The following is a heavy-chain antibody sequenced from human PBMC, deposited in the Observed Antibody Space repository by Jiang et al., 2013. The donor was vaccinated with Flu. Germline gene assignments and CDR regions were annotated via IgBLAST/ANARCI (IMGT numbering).Heavy chain of an antibody. D-gene: IGHD3-16*01. CDR1: GGSIRSGGYY. V-gene: IGHV4-31*03. Sequence: KPLQILSLTCTVSGGSIRSGGYYWNWIRQHPGKGLEWIGRINYSGTTYYNPSLKSRVMISVDTSKNEFSLKLNSVTAADTAVYFCARSSEAYYGIWGQGTMVTVS. J-gene: IGHJ3*02. CDR2: INYSGTT. CDR3: ARSSEAYYGI.